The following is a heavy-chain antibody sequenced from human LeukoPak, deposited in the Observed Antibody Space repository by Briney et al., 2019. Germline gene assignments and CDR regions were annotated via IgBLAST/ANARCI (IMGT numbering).Heavy chain of an antibody. J-gene: IGHJ4*02. V-gene: IGHV1-2*02. CDR1: GYIFTGYY. Sequence: ASVKVSCKASGYIFTGYYMHWVRQAPGQGLEWMGWINPNSGGTNYAQKFQGRVTMTRDTSISTAYMELSRLRSDDTAVYYCARTGGSSWSQDFDYWGQGTLVTVSS. CDR2: INPNSGGT. D-gene: IGHD6-13*01. CDR3: ARTGGSSWSQDFDY.